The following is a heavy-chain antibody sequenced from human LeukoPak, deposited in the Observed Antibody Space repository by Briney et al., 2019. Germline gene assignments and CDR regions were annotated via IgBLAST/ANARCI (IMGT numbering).Heavy chain of an antibody. J-gene: IGHJ5*02. CDR1: GFTFSDYN. CDR2: ISSSGSTI. V-gene: IGHV3-11*04. CDR3: ARDAEDWFDP. Sequence: PGGSLRLSCAASGFTFSDYNMSWIRQAPGEGLEWVSYISSSGSTIYYADSVKGRFTISRDNAKNSLYLQMNSVRAEDTAVYYCARDAEDWFDPWGQGTLVTVSS.